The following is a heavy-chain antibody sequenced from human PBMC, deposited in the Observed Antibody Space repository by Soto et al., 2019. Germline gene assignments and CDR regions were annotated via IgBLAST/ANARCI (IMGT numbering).Heavy chain of an antibody. CDR1: GYTFTSYG. CDR2: ISAYNGNT. D-gene: IGHD6-13*01. CDR3: AREAGYSSSWYGDDAFDI. V-gene: IGHV1-18*01. J-gene: IGHJ3*02. Sequence: QVQLVQSGAEVKKPGASVKVSCKASGYTFTSYGISWVRQVPGQGLEWMGWISAYNGNTNYAQKLQGRVTMTTDTSTSTAYMELRSLRSDDTAVYYCAREAGYSSSWYGDDAFDIWGQGTMVTVSS.